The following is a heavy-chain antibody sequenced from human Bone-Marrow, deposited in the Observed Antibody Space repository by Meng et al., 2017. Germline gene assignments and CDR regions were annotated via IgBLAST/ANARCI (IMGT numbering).Heavy chain of an antibody. D-gene: IGHD3-22*01. CDR3: ARDSRTYYYDSSGYTFDY. V-gene: IGHV4-4*02. J-gene: IGHJ4*02. CDR2: IYHSGST. CDR1: GGSVSSSTW. Sequence: QVDLQGSGPGLGKPSGTLSLTCAVSGGSVSSSTWWSWVRQPPGKGLEWIGEIYHSGSTNYNPSLKSRVTISVDKSKNQFSLKLSSVTAADTAVYYCARDSRTYYYDSSGYTFDYWGQGTLVTVSS.